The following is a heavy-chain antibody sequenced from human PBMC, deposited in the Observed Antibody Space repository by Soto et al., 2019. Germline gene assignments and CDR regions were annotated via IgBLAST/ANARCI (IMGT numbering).Heavy chain of an antibody. CDR1: GFCLGDYA. CDR3: TRTRYYYDSSGYYSY. CDR2: IRSKAYGGTT. Sequence: GGSLTLSXTACGFCLGDYAMNWFRQAPGKGPEWVGFIRSKAYGGTTEYAASVKGRFTISRDDSKSIAYLQMNSLKTEDTAVYYCTRTRYYYDSSGYYSYWGQGTLVTVSS. D-gene: IGHD3-22*01. J-gene: IGHJ4*02. V-gene: IGHV3-49*03.